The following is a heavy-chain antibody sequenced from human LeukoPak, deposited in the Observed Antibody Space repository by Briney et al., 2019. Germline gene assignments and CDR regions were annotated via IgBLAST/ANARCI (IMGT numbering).Heavy chain of an antibody. Sequence: SETLSLTCAVYGGSFSAYYWSWIRQPPGKGLECIGEINHSGSTNYNPSLKSRVTISIDTSKNQFSLEMSSVTAADTAVYYCARGRGARSSRWYNWFDPWGQGTLVTVSS. CDR1: GGSFSAYY. J-gene: IGHJ5*02. V-gene: IGHV4-34*01. D-gene: IGHD6-13*01. CDR3: ARGRGARSSRWYNWFDP. CDR2: INHSGST.